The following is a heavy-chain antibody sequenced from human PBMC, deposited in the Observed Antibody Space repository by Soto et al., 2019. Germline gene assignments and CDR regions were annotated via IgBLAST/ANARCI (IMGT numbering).Heavy chain of an antibody. CDR1: GFTFSSFG. CDR3: AKVGIGMFSHKHHFDH. V-gene: IGHV3-23*01. Sequence: EVQLLDSGGDLAQPGGSLRLSCTASGFTFSSFGMAWVRQAPGKGLEWVSAISGSGDSSYYADSVKDLFTISRDNPTNTLYLQMNNLRAEDTAVYYCAKVGIGMFSHKHHFDHWGQGTQVTVSS. CDR2: ISGSGDSS. D-gene: IGHD2-2*03. J-gene: IGHJ4*02.